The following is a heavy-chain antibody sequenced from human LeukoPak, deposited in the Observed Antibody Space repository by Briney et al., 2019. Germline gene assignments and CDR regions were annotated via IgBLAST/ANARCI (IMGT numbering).Heavy chain of an antibody. Sequence: SETLSLTCTVSGGSISSYYWSWIRQPPGKGLEWIGEINHSGSANYNPSLKSRVTISVDTSENQFSLKLSSVTAADTAVYYCARGGGGTDFDYWGQGTLVTVSS. CDR3: ARGGGGTDFDY. V-gene: IGHV4-34*01. CDR2: INHSGSA. J-gene: IGHJ4*02. CDR1: GGSISSYY. D-gene: IGHD3-16*01.